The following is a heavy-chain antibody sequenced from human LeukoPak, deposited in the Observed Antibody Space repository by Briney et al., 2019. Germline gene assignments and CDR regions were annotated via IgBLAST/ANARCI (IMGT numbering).Heavy chain of an antibody. CDR2: ISSSGSTI. CDR3: ARGGWPGAFDI. D-gene: IGHD5-24*01. V-gene: IGHV3-48*03. J-gene: IGHJ3*02. CDR1: GFTFSSYE. Sequence: PGGSLRLSCAASGFTFSSYEMNWVRQAPGKGLEWVSYISSSGSTIYYADSVKGRFTISRDNARNTLYLQMNSLRAEDTAVYYCARGGWPGAFDIWGQGTMVTVSS.